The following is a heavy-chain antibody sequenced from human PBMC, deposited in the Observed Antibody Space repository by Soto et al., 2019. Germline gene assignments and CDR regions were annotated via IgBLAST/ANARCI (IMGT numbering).Heavy chain of an antibody. J-gene: IGHJ6*02. CDR3: PREPLPPCYGMDV. CDR1: GYSISSGYY. Sequence: SETLSLTCAVSGYSISSGYYWGWIRQPPGKGLEWIGSIYHSGSTYYNPSLKSRVTISVDTSKNQFSLKLSSVTAADTAVYYCPREPLPPCYGMDVWGQGTTVTVSS. V-gene: IGHV4-38-2*02. CDR2: IYHSGST.